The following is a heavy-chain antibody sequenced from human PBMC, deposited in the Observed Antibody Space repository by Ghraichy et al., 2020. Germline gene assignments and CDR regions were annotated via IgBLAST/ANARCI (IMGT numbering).Heavy chain of an antibody. V-gene: IGHV3-21*01. CDR3: VRTISGEYGMDV. D-gene: IGHD3-3*01. Sequence: GGSLRLSCAASGFTFIAYSMNWVRQAPGKGLEWVSSISSSSGSIYYADSVKGRFTVSRDNAKNSLYLQMNSLRAEDTAVYYCVRTISGEYGMDVWGQGTTVTVSS. CDR1: GFTFIAYS. J-gene: IGHJ6*02. CDR2: ISSSSGSI.